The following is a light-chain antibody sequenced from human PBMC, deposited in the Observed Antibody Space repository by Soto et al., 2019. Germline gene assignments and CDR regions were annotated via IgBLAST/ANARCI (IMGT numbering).Light chain of an antibody. J-gene: IGKJ5*01. V-gene: IGKV1-33*01. Sequence: DIQMTQYPNSLPASVGDRVTITCQASQDIRNYLNWYQHKPGKAPKLLIYDASSLETGVPSRFSGSGSVTDFTFTISCLHPEDIAPYCCQQSDNLPIPFGQGTRPAIK. CDR3: QQSDNLPIP. CDR1: QDIRNY. CDR2: DAS.